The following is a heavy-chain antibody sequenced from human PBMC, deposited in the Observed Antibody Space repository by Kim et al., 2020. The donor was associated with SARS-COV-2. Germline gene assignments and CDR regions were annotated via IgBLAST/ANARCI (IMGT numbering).Heavy chain of an antibody. CDR1: GYTFTSYG. J-gene: IGHJ6*02. CDR2: ISAYNGNT. V-gene: IGHV1-18*01. CDR3: ARVDPSSSWYFHQLGGYGMDV. Sequence: ASVKVSCKASGYTFTSYGISWVRQAPGQGLEWMGWISAYNGNTNYAQKLQGRVTMTTDTSTSTAYMEMRSLRSDDTAVYYCARVDPSSSWYFHQLGGYGMDVWGQGTTVTVSS. D-gene: IGHD6-13*01.